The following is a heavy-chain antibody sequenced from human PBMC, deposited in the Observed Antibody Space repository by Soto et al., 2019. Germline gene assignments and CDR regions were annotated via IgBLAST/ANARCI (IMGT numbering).Heavy chain of an antibody. D-gene: IGHD6-13*01. CDR2: IWYDGSNK. Sequence: GGSLRLSCAASGFTFSSYGMHWVRQAPGKGLEWVAVIWYDGSNKYYADSVKGRFTISRDNSKNTLYLQMNSLRAEDTAVYYCARPPGTIAAAGTAYGMDVWGQGTTVTVSS. V-gene: IGHV3-33*01. CDR3: ARPPGTIAAAGTAYGMDV. CDR1: GFTFSSYG. J-gene: IGHJ6*02.